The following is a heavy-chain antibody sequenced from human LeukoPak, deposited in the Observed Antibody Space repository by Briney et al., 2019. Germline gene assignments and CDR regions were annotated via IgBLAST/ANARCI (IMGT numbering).Heavy chain of an antibody. V-gene: IGHV6-1*01. J-gene: IGHJ5*02. CDR2: AYYRSTWYN. CDR1: GDRVSSNSVT. D-gene: IGHD2-2*01. Sequence: SQTLSLTCAISGDRVSSNSVTWNWIRQSPSRGLEWLGRAYYRSTWYNDYAVSVRGRITVNPDTSKNQFSLHLNSVTPEDTAVYYCARRLTQYDCFDPWGQGILVTVSS. CDR3: ARRLTQYDCFDP.